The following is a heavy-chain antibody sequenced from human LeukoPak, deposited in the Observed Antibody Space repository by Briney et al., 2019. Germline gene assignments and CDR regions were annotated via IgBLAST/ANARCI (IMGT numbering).Heavy chain of an antibody. CDR3: ARAYSSSWSVYYYGMDV. D-gene: IGHD6-13*01. CDR1: GFTFSSYE. J-gene: IGHJ6*04. CDR2: ISSSSSYI. V-gene: IGHV3-21*01. Sequence: GGSLRLSCAASGFTFSSYEMNWVRQAPGKGLEWVSSISSSSSYIYYADSVKGRFTISRDNAKNSLYLQMNSLRAEDTAVYYCARAYSSSWSVYYYGMDVWGKGTTVTVSS.